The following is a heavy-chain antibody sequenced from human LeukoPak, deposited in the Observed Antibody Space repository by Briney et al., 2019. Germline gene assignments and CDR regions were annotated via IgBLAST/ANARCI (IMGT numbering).Heavy chain of an antibody. CDR1: GASIKTYY. D-gene: IGHD1-14*01. Sequence: SETLSLTCTVSGASIKTYYWSWIRQPPGKGLEWIGWIYDSGITTYNPSLESRVTISIDTSKNQFSLKLSSVTAADTAMYYCARATNVGFFYYYGMDVWGQGATVPVSS. CDR3: ARATNVGFFYYYGMDV. V-gene: IGHV4-59*01. CDR2: IYDSGIT. J-gene: IGHJ6*02.